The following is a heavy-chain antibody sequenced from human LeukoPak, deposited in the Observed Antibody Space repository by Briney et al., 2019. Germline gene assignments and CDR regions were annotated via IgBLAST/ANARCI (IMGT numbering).Heavy chain of an antibody. V-gene: IGHV3-7*01. J-gene: IGHJ4*02. CDR1: GFTFSRHW. CDR2: IKQDESDK. Sequence: GGSLRLSCAASGFTFSRHWMNRVRQAPGKGLEWVANIKQDESDKFYADSVKGRFTISRDNAKNSLYLHMNSLRAEDTAVYYCARGPSTYCSSTSCYSDYWGQGSLVIVSS. D-gene: IGHD2-2*01. CDR3: ARGPSTYCSSTSCYSDY.